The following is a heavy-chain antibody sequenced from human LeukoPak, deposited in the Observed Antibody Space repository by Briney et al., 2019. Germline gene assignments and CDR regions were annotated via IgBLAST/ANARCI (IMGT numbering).Heavy chain of an antibody. J-gene: IGHJ4*02. Sequence: SETLSLTCGVSGGSISNTNWWTWVRQPPGKGLEWIGSIYYSGNTYYNPSLKSRLTISVDMPKNQFSLKLSSVTAADTAVYYCTRLINGSPGDYWGQGTLVTVSS. D-gene: IGHD2-8*01. CDR2: IYYSGNT. CDR1: GGSISNTNW. CDR3: TRLINGSPGDY. V-gene: IGHV4-39*01.